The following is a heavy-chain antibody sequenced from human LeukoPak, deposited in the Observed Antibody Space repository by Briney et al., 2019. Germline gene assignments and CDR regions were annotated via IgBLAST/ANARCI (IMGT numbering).Heavy chain of an antibody. CDR2: ISWNSGSI. CDR1: GFTFDDYA. CDR3: GKEGNYGGYLEFDY. V-gene: IGHV3-9*01. D-gene: IGHD5-12*01. J-gene: IGHJ4*02. Sequence: PGRSLRLSCAASGFTFDDYAMHWVRQAPGKGLERVSGISWNSGSIGYADSVKGRFTITRDNSKNNLYLQMNSLRAEDTAVYFCGKEGNYGGYLEFDYWGQGTLVTVSS.